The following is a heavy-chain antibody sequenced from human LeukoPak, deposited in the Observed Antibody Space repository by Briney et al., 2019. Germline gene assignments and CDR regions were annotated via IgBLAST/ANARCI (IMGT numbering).Heavy chain of an antibody. CDR1: GGSISSYY. CDR3: ARGIAAAATDY. D-gene: IGHD6-13*01. CDR2: IYYSGST. Sequence: PSETLSLTCTVSGGSISSYYWSWIRQPPGKVLEWIGYIYYSGSTNYNPSLKSRVTISVDTSKNQFSLKLSSVTAADTAVYYCARGIAAAATDYWGQGTLVTVSS. J-gene: IGHJ4*02. V-gene: IGHV4-59*01.